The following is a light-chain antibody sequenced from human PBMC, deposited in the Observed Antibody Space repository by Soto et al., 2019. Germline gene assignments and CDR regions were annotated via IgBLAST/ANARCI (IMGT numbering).Light chain of an antibody. CDR3: QQSGSSPNT. J-gene: IGKJ1*01. V-gene: IGKV3-20*01. CDR1: QSVSSSY. Sequence: EIVLTQSPGTLSLSPGERATLSCRASQSVSSSYLAWYQQKPGQAPRLLIYGASSRATGIPDRFSGSGSGTDFTLTISRLEPEDFAVYYCQQSGSSPNTFGQGIKVDIK. CDR2: GAS.